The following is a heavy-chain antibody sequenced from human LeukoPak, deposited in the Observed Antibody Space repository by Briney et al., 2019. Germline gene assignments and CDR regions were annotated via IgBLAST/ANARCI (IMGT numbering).Heavy chain of an antibody. D-gene: IGHD1-1*01. CDR1: GFTLSGYS. CDR3: ARVLLERPGIDSFDL. V-gene: IGHV3-48*01. CDR2: LSSDFTTM. J-gene: IGHJ3*01. Sequence: GGSLRLSCAASGFTLSGYSMDWVRRAPGKGLEWVSHLSSDFTTMYYANSVKGRFTISRDNAKNSLYLQMNSLRAEDSAVYYCARVLLERPGIDSFDLWGQGTMVTVSS.